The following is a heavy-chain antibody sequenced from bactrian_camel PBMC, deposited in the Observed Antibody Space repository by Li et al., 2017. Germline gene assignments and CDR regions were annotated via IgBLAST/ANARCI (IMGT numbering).Heavy chain of an antibody. V-gene: IGHV3S53*01. CDR2: IDSAGST. D-gene: IGHD3*01. CDR1: GYPYSDLC. J-gene: IGHJ6*01. Sequence: HVQLVESGGGSVQAGGSLRLSCVASGYPYSDLCLGWFRQAPGKEREGVAAIDSAGSTSYADSVKGRFTISKDNAKNTLYLRMNNLKPEDTAVYYCAAENRYRCGTWDESDFGFWGQGTQVTVS. CDR3: AAENRYRCGTWDESDFGF.